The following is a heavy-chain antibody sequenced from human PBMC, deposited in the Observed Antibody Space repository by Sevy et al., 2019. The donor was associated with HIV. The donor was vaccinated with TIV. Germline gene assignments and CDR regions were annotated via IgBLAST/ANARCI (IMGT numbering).Heavy chain of an antibody. CDR3: ARARFVTMVRGVAHAFDI. D-gene: IGHD3-10*01. Sequence: ASVKVSCKASGYTFTSYGISWVRQAPGQGLEWMGWISAYNGNTNYAQKLQGRVTMTTDTSTGTAYMELRGLRSDDTAVYYGARARFVTMVRGVAHAFDIWGQGTMVTVSS. J-gene: IGHJ3*02. CDR2: ISAYNGNT. CDR1: GYTFTSYG. V-gene: IGHV1-18*01.